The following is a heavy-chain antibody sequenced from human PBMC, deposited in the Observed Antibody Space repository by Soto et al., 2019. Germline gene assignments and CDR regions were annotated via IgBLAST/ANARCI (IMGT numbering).Heavy chain of an antibody. CDR3: ARPEYSSSSYGMDV. CDR2: ISSSSSTI. D-gene: IGHD6-6*01. Sequence: EVQLVESGGGLVQPGGSLRLSCAASGFTFSSYSMNWVRQAPGKGLEWVSYISSSSSTIYYAHSVKGRFTISRDNAKNSLYLQMNRLRDEDTAVYYCARPEYSSSSYGMDVWGQRSTVTVSS. CDR1: GFTFSSYS. J-gene: IGHJ6*02. V-gene: IGHV3-48*02.